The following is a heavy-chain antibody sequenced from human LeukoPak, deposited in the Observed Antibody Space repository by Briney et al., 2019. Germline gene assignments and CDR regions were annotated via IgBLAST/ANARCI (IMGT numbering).Heavy chain of an antibody. CDR3: AKTRGGPTSPDDY. CDR2: ISGSGGSI. CDR1: GLTFSSYA. Sequence: GGSLRLSCAASGLTFSSYAMSWVRQAPGKGLEWVSTISGSGGSIWYADSVKGWFTISRDNSNNTLYLQMNSLRAEDTAVYYCAKTRGGPTSPDDYWGQGTLVTVSS. D-gene: IGHD2-15*01. V-gene: IGHV3-23*01. J-gene: IGHJ4*02.